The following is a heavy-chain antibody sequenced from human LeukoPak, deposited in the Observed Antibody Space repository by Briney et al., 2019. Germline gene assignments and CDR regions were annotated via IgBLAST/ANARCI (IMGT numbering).Heavy chain of an antibody. CDR3: ARATYDSSGYAYNWFDP. V-gene: IGHV1-2*02. Sequence: GASVKVSCKASGYTFTGYYMHWVRQAPGQGLEWMGWINPNSGGTNYAQKPQGRVTMTTDTSTSTAYMELRSLRSDDTAVYYCARATYDSSGYAYNWFDPWGQGTLVTVSS. CDR1: GYTFTGYY. J-gene: IGHJ5*02. CDR2: INPNSGGT. D-gene: IGHD3-22*01.